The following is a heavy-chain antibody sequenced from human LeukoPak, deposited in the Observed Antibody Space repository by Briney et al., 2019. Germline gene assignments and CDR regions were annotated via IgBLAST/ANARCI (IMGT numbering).Heavy chain of an antibody. V-gene: IGHV4-61*01. CDR2: IYYTGST. J-gene: IGHJ4*02. Sequence: SETLSLTCAVSGGSVSSTSYYWSWIRQPPGKGLEWIGYIYYTGSTNYNPSLKSRVTISVDTSRNQFSLKLSSVTAADTAVYYCARGRTGSYFAADYWGQGTLVTVSS. CDR3: ARGRTGSYFAADY. CDR1: GGSVSSTSYY. D-gene: IGHD1-26*01.